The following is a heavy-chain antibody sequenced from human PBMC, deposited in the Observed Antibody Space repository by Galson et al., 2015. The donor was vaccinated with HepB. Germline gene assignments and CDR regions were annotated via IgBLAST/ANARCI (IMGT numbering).Heavy chain of an antibody. V-gene: IGHV1-69*02. D-gene: IGHD3-22*01. CDR2: IIPILGIA. CDR3: ARGKYYYDSSGRPDYYNYGMDV. Sequence: SVKVSCKASGGTFSSYIISWVRQAPGQGLEWMGRIIPILGIANHAQKFQGRVTITADKSTSTAYMELSSLRSEDTAVYYCARGKYYYDSSGRPDYYNYGMDVWGQGTTVTVSS. CDR1: GGTFSSYI. J-gene: IGHJ6*02.